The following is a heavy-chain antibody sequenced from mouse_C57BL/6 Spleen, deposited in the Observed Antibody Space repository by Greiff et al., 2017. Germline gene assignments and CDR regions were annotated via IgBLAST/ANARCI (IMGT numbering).Heavy chain of an antibody. D-gene: IGHD1-2*01. Sequence: QVQLKQSGAELVRPGTSVKVSCKASGYAFTNYLIEWVKQRPGQGLEWIGVINPGSGGTNYNEKFKGKATLTADKSSSTAYMQLSSLTSEDSAVYFCAKGGTTAYFDYWGQGTTLTVSS. J-gene: IGHJ2*01. V-gene: IGHV1-54*01. CDR3: AKGGTTAYFDY. CDR2: INPGSGGT. CDR1: GYAFTNYL.